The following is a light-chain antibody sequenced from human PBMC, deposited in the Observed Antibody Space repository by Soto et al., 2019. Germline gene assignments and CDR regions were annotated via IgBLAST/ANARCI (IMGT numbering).Light chain of an antibody. CDR2: DAS. CDR1: QSVSSY. J-gene: IGKJ2*01. V-gene: IGKV3-11*01. CDR3: QQRSNWPPYT. Sequence: EIVLTQSPATLSLSPGERATLSCRASQSVSSYLAWYQQQPGRAPRLLIYDASNRATGIPARFSGSGSATDFTLPISSIEPEDFAAYYCQQRSNWPPYTFGQGTKVEIK.